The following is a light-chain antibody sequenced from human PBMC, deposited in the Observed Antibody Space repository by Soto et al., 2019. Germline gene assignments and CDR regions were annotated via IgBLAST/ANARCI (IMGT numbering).Light chain of an antibody. Sequence: DIQMTQSPSTLCASVGDRVTITCRASQTISTYLDWYQQKQGQAPKLLIYDASSLESGVPSRLRGSGSGTELTLTISSLKDDDFATYYCQQYNSYTRTFGQGTKVDIK. CDR1: QTISTY. CDR2: DAS. V-gene: IGKV1-5*01. J-gene: IGKJ1*01. CDR3: QQYNSYTRT.